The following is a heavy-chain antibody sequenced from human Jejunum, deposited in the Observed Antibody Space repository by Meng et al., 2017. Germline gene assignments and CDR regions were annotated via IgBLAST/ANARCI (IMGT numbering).Heavy chain of an antibody. V-gene: IGHV3-7*01. CDR1: GFTFSSYE. J-gene: IGHJ3*02. Sequence: GESLKISCAASGFTFSSYEMNWVRQAPGKGLEWVANIKEDGSKKYYEDSVKGRFTISRDNAKNSLYLQMNSLGAEDTAVHYCARVTYDMIAFDIWGQGTMVTVSS. CDR2: IKEDGSKK. D-gene: IGHD2-21*01. CDR3: ARVTYDMIAFDI.